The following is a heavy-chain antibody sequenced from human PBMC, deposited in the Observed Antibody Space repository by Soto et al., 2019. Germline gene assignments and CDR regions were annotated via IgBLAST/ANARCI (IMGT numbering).Heavy chain of an antibody. Sequence: GECRGLSGARSGFTSSSYDMHWVRQATGKGLEWVSAIGTAGDTYYPGSVKGRFTISRENAKNSLYLQMNSLRAGDTAVYYCARGSSYVGAFDIWGRGTMVSVS. D-gene: IGHD3-16*01. V-gene: IGHV3-13*01. CDR2: IGTAGDT. CDR1: GFTSSSYD. J-gene: IGHJ3*02. CDR3: ARGSSYVGAFDI.